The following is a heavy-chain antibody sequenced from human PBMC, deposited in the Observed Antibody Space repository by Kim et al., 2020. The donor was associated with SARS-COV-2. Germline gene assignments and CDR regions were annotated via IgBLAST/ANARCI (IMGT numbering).Heavy chain of an antibody. D-gene: IGHD5-18*01. J-gene: IGHJ6*02. CDR3: AKNRGYNYVYGYYYYAMDV. Sequence: SETLSLTCNVYGGSFSGYHWSWIRQSPDKGLEWIGEINHSGSTNYNPSLKSRVSLSIDTSNNQFSLRLFSVTAADTAVYYCAKNRGYNYVYGYYYYAMDVWGQGTTVTVSS. CDR2: INHSGST. V-gene: IGHV4-34*01. CDR1: GGSFSGYH.